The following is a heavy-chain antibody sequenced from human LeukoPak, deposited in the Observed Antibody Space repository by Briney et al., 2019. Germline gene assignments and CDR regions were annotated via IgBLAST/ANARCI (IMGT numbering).Heavy chain of an antibody. J-gene: IGHJ3*02. CDR2: IYYSGST. Sequence: SETLSLTCTVSGGSISNSLYYWGWIRQPPGKGLEWIGYIYYSGSTNYNPSLKSRVTISVDTSKNQFSLKLSSVTAADTAVYYCAREYGGNRRGSPAFDIWGQGTMVTVSS. D-gene: IGHD4-23*01. CDR3: AREYGGNRRGSPAFDI. V-gene: IGHV4-61*01. CDR1: GGSISNSLYY.